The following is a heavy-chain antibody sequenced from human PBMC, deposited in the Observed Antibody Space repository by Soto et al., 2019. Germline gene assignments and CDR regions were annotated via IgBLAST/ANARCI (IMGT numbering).Heavy chain of an antibody. CDR3: ARERWELVALYI. CDR2: INAGNGNT. Sequence: QMRLVQSGAEVKKPGASVKVSCKASGYTFTSYAMHWVRLAPGKRLERMGWINAGNGNTKYSQKLQGRVTITRDTSASRAYMELSSLRHEEKAVHCCARERWELVALYIWCQGTMVTVSS. V-gene: IGHV1-3*01. J-gene: IGHJ3*02. D-gene: IGHD1-26*01. CDR1: GYTFTSYA.